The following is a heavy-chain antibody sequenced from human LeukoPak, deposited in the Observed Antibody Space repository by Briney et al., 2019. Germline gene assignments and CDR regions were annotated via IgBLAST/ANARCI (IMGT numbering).Heavy chain of an antibody. V-gene: IGHV1-69*05. Sequence: GASVKVSCKASGGTFSSYAISWVRQAPGQGLEWMGGIIPIFGTANYAQKFQGRVTMTTDTSTSTAYMELRSLRSDDTAVYYCARDLSSSWTPDAFDIWGQGTMVTVSS. CDR2: IIPIFGTA. CDR1: GGTFSSYA. J-gene: IGHJ3*02. D-gene: IGHD6-13*01. CDR3: ARDLSSSWTPDAFDI.